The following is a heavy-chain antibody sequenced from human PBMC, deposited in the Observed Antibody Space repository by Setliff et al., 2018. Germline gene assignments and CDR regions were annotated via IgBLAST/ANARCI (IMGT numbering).Heavy chain of an antibody. CDR3: ASSVVTGVYYYYYMDV. Sequence: SVKVSCKASGDPFNAYGVSWVRQAPGQGLEWMGAIIPVLGMTDYAQKFQGRLTITADQSTTTVYMELSSLRFDDTAVYYCASSVVTGVYYYYYMDVWGKGTTVTVSS. D-gene: IGHD3-22*01. V-gene: IGHV1-69*10. J-gene: IGHJ6*03. CDR1: GDPFNAYG. CDR2: IIPVLGMT.